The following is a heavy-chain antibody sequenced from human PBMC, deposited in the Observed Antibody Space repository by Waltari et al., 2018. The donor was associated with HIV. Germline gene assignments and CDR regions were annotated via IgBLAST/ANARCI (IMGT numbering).Heavy chain of an antibody. CDR3: ARIYVSGAFDI. J-gene: IGHJ3*02. V-gene: IGHV3-23*01. D-gene: IGHD3-10*01. CDR1: GFTFSNYA. Sequence: EAQLLESGGGLVQPGGSLRVSCVGSGFTFSNYALIWVRQAPGKGLEWVSAIAASEPNTYYSDSVRGRFTVSKDNSENALHLQMNSLRAEDTALYYCARIYVSGAFDIWGQGTVVTVSS. CDR2: IAASEPNT.